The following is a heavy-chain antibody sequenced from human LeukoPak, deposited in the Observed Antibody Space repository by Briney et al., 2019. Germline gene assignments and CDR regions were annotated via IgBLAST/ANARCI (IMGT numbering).Heavy chain of an antibody. CDR3: ARDYFYDSSGYYFDY. D-gene: IGHD3-22*01. CDR1: GGTFSSYA. Sequence: GASVKVSCKASGGTFSSYAISWVRQAPGQGLEWMGGIIPTFGTANYAQKFQGRVTITADESTSTAYMELSGLRSEDTAVYYCARDYFYDSSGYYFDYWGQGTLVTVSS. V-gene: IGHV1-69*13. J-gene: IGHJ4*02. CDR2: IIPTFGTA.